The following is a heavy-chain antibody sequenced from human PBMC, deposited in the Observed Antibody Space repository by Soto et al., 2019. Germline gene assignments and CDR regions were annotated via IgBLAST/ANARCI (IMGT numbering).Heavy chain of an antibody. CDR3: ADTEKN. CDR2: INHSGST. J-gene: IGHJ4*02. V-gene: IGHV4-34*01. CDR1: GGSFTAYY. D-gene: IGHD5-18*01. Sequence: PSETLSLTCAVYGGSFTAYYWSWIRQPPGKGLEWIGEINHSGSTNYNPSLKSRVTISVDTSKNQFSLKLSSVTAADTAVYYCADTEKNWGQGTLVTVSS.